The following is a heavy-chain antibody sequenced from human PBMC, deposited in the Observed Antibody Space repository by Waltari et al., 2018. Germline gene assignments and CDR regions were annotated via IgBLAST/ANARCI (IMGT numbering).Heavy chain of an antibody. J-gene: IGHJ4*02. V-gene: IGHV4-61*01. D-gene: IGHD1-26*01. Sequence: QVQLQESGPGLVKPSETLSLTCTVSGGSVSSGSYYWSWIRQPPGKGLEWIGYIYYSGSTNYNPALKSRVTISVDTSKNQFSLKLSSVTAADTAVYYCASGSYLDFDYWGQGTLVTVSS. CDR3: ASGSYLDFDY. CDR1: GGSVSSGSYY. CDR2: IYYSGST.